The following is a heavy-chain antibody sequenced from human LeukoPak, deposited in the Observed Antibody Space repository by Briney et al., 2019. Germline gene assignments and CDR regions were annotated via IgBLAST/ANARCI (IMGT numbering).Heavy chain of an antibody. CDR1: GGSISSSSYY. Sequence: PSETLSLTCTVSGGSISSSSYYWGWIRQPPGKGLEWIGSTYYSGSTYYNPSLKSRVTISVDTSKNQFSLKLSSVTAADTAVYYCARDWYSSSSGVYDYWGQGTLVTVSS. CDR2: TYYSGST. J-gene: IGHJ4*02. V-gene: IGHV4-39*01. CDR3: ARDWYSSSSGVYDY. D-gene: IGHD6-6*01.